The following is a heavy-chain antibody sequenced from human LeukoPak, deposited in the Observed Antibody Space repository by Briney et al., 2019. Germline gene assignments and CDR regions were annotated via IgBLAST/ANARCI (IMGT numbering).Heavy chain of an antibody. CDR2: ISYDGGNK. V-gene: IGHV3-30-3*01. CDR3: TRGVEQWLVN. Sequence: PGRSLRLSCAASGFTFSSYAMHWVRQAPGKGLEWVAIISYDGGNKYYADSVKGRFTISRDNSKNTLYLQMNSLRAEDTAVYSRTRGVEQWLVNWGQGTLVTVSS. CDR1: GFTFSSYA. D-gene: IGHD6-19*01. J-gene: IGHJ4*02.